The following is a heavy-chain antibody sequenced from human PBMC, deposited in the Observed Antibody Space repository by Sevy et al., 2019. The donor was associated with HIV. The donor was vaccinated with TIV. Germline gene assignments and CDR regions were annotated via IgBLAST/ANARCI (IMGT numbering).Heavy chain of an antibody. CDR1: GGSISSYY. D-gene: IGHD5-12*01. CDR2: IYYSGST. V-gene: IGHV4-59*01. Sequence: SETLSLTCTVSGGSISSYYWSWIRQPPGKGLEWIGYIYYSGSTNYNPSLKSRVTISVDTSKNQFSLKLSSVTAADTAVYYCARLERRGYNYDGFDPWGQGTLVTVSS. J-gene: IGHJ5*02. CDR3: ARLERRGYNYDGFDP.